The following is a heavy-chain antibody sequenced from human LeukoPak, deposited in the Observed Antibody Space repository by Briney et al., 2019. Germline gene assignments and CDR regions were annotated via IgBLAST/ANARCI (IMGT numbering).Heavy chain of an antibody. CDR3: ARGLVLRFLEWSSDHDAFDI. CDR2: INPNSGGT. V-gene: IGHV1-2*02. CDR1: GYTFTGYY. Sequence: ASVKVSCKASGYTFTGYYMHWVRQAPGQGLEWMGWINPNSGGTNYAQKFQGRVTMTRYTSISTAYMELSRLRSDDTAVYYCARGLVLRFLEWSSDHDAFDIWGQGTMVTVSS. D-gene: IGHD3-3*01. J-gene: IGHJ3*02.